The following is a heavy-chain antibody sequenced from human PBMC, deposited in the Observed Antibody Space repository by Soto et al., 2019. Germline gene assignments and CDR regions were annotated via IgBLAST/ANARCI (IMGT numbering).Heavy chain of an antibody. CDR2: IYYSGST. D-gene: IGHD3-9*01. CDR3: ARRLYNILTGYPAQFDY. J-gene: IGHJ4*02. V-gene: IGHV4-39*01. CDR1: GGSISSSSYY. Sequence: PSETLSLTCTVSGGSISSSSYYWGWIRQPPGKGLEWIGSIYYSGSTYYNPSLKSRVTISVDTSKNQFSLKLSSVTAADTAVYYCARRLYNILTGYPAQFDYWGQGTLVTVSS.